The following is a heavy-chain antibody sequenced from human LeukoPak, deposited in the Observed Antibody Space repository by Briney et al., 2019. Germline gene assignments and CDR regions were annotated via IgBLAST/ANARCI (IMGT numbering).Heavy chain of an antibody. CDR3: ASRPADTTWYGVFDY. Sequence: SETLSLTCAVSGGSISSGGYSWSWIRQPPGKRLEWIGYIFNTGNTNYNPSLASRVTMSVDTSRAQFFLRLSPVTAADTAIYYCASRPADTTWYGVFDYWSQGTLVTVSS. D-gene: IGHD3-10*01. V-gene: IGHV4-61*08. CDR2: IFNTGNT. CDR1: GGSISSGGYS. J-gene: IGHJ4*02.